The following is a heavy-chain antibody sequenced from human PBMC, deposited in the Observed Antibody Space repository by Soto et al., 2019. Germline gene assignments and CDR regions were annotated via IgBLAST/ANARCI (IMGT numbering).Heavy chain of an antibody. CDR2: IYYSGST. V-gene: IGHV4-39*01. J-gene: IGHJ5*02. CDR3: AVVIVAAWFDP. D-gene: IGHD2-15*01. Sequence: SETLSLTCTVSGGSISSSSYYWGWIRQPPGKGLEWIGSIYYSGSTYYNPSLKSRVTISVDTSKNQFSLKLSSVTAAGTAVYYCAVVIVAAWFDPWGQGTLVTVSS. CDR1: GGSISSSSYY.